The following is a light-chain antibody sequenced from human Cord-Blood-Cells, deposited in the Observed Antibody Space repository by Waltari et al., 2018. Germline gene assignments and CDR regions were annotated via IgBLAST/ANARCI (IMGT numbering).Light chain of an antibody. V-gene: IGKV1-NL1*01. CDR2: ATS. Sequence: DIQMTQSPSSLSASVGDRVTITCRASQGISNSLAWYQQKPGKAPKLLLYATSRFESGDPSTFRGRGSATYYTLTISSLQTEDYATYYCQQYYSTPYTLGQATKLEIK. CDR3: QQYYSTPYT. CDR1: QGISNS. J-gene: IGKJ2*01.